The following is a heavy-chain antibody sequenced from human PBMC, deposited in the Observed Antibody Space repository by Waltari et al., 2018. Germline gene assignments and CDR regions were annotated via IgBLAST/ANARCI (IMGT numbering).Heavy chain of an antibody. V-gene: IGHV4-34*01. CDR2: INHSGST. J-gene: IGHJ4*02. CDR3: ARGECMVRGVKVCRAPGKIDY. D-gene: IGHD3-10*01. Sequence: QVQLQQWGAGLLKPSETLSLTCAVYGGSFSGYYWSWIRQPPGKGLEWIGEINHSGSTNYNPSLKSRVTRSVDTSKNQFSLKLSSVTAADTAVYYCARGECMVRGVKVCRAPGKIDYWGQGTLVTVSS. CDR1: GGSFSGYY.